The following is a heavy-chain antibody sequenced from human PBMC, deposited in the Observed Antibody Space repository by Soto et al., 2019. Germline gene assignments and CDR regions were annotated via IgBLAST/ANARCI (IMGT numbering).Heavy chain of an antibody. Sequence: SVKVSGKASGGTFSSYAIGWVRQAPGQGLEWMGGIIPIFGTANYAQKFQGRVTITADEFTSTAYMELSSLRSEDTAVYYCASGRGYSYGSYYYGMDVWGQGATVTVSS. CDR3: ASGRGYSYGSYYYGMDV. J-gene: IGHJ6*02. D-gene: IGHD5-18*01. CDR1: GGTFSSYA. V-gene: IGHV1-69*13. CDR2: IIPIFGTA.